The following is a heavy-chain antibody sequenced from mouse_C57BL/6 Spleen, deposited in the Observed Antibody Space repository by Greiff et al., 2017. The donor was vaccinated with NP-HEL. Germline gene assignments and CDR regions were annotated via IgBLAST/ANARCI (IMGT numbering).Heavy chain of an antibody. V-gene: IGHV7-3*01. D-gene: IGHD2-1*01. CDR3: ARRVYGNYGYYFDY. Sequence: EVNVVESGGGLVQPGGSLSLSCAASGFTFTDYYMSWVRQPPGKALEWLGFIRNKANGYTTEYSASVKGRFTISRDNSQSILYLQMNALRAEDSATYYCARRVYGNYGYYFDYWGQGTTLTVSS. J-gene: IGHJ2*01. CDR2: IRNKANGYTT. CDR1: GFTFTDYY.